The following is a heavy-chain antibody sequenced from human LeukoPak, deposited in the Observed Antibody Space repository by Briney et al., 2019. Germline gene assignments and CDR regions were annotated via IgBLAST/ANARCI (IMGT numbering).Heavy chain of an antibody. Sequence: GGSLRLSCAASGFTFSSYGMHGGRQAPGKGLEWVAFIRYDGSNKYYADSVKGRFTISRDNSKNTLYLQMNSLRAEDTAVYYCEKDYYDSSGYRCGDYWGQGTLLTVSS. CDR3: EKDYYDSSGYRCGDY. CDR1: GFTFSSYG. V-gene: IGHV3-30*02. CDR2: IRYDGSNK. D-gene: IGHD3-22*01. J-gene: IGHJ4*02.